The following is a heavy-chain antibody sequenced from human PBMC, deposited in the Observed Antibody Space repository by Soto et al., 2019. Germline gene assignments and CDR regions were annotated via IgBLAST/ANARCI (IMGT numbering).Heavy chain of an antibody. V-gene: IGHV3-33*01. D-gene: IGHD3-22*01. CDR2: IWYDGSKK. Sequence: QVQLVESGGGVVQPGRSVRLSCAASGFTFSSYGMHWVRQAPGKGLEWVAVIWYDGSKKYYGDSVKGRFTISRDNSKKTMYLQMNSLRAEDTAVYYCARDRDYFDTSGYYYYFDYWGQGTLVTVSS. J-gene: IGHJ4*02. CDR1: GFTFSSYG. CDR3: ARDRDYFDTSGYYYYFDY.